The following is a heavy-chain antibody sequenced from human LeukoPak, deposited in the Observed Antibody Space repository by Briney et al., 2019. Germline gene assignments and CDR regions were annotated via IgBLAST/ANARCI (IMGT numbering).Heavy chain of an antibody. J-gene: IGHJ4*02. CDR2: ISSSSSTI. D-gene: IGHD4-17*01. CDR3: ARGATVTLFDY. V-gene: IGHV3-48*01. CDR1: GFTFSSYS. Sequence: PGGSLRLSCAASGFTFSSYSMNWVRQAPGKGLEWVSYISSSSSTIYYADSVKGRFTISRDNAKNSLYLQMNSLRAEDTAVYYCARGATVTLFDYWGQGTLVTVSS.